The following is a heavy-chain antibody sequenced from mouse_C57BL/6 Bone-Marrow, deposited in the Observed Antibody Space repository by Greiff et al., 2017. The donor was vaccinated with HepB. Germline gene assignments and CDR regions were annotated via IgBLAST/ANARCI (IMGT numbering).Heavy chain of an antibody. CDR3: ARLYYGIYYAMDY. CDR1: GYTFTSYG. J-gene: IGHJ4*01. CDR2: IYPRSGNT. Sequence: VQLKESGAELARPGASVKLSCKASGYTFTSYGISWVKQRTGQGLEWIGEIYPRSGNTYYNEKFKGKATLTADKSSSTAYMELRSLTSEDSAVYFCARLYYGIYYAMDYWGQGTSVTVSS. V-gene: IGHV1-81*01. D-gene: IGHD2-1*01.